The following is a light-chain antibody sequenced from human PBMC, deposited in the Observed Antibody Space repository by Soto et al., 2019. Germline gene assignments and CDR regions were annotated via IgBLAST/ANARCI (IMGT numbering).Light chain of an antibody. J-gene: IGKJ4*01. CDR2: GAS. V-gene: IGKV1-33*01. Sequence: DIHLTQSPSSLSVSVGDRVTITCRASQSISGNLNWYKQKPGQAPKLLIYGASNMETGVPDRFSGSGSGTDFTFTISRLQPEEIEIYYCQQYDNLRLTFGGGTKVDIK. CDR1: QSISGN. CDR3: QQYDNLRLT.